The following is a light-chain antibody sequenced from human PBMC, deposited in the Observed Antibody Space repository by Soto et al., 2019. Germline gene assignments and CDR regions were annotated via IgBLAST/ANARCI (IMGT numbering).Light chain of an antibody. CDR3: MQATQSPT. CDR2: EVS. CDR1: QSLVHSNGHTY. V-gene: IGKV2-24*01. J-gene: IGKJ3*01. Sequence: EIVMTQTPLSSPVTLGQPASISCRSSQSLVHSNGHTYLSWLHQRPGQPPRLLIYEVSNRFSGVPDRFSGSGARTDFTLRISRVEAEDVGVYYCMQATQSPTFGPGTKVDIK.